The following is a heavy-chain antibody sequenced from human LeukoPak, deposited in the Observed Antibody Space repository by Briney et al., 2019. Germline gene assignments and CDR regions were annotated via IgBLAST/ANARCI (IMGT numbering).Heavy chain of an antibody. CDR3: AREGDIVVVPAAIDYYYYGMDV. Sequence: AAVTVSCMCSGYTFTINSISWVRQAPGQGLEWMGWICAYNGNTNYAQKLQGRVTMTTDTSTSTAYMELRSLRSDDTAVYYCAREGDIVVVPAAIDYYYYGMDVWGQGTTVTVSS. CDR2: ICAYNGNT. CDR1: GYTFTINS. J-gene: IGHJ6*02. V-gene: IGHV1-18*01. D-gene: IGHD2-2*01.